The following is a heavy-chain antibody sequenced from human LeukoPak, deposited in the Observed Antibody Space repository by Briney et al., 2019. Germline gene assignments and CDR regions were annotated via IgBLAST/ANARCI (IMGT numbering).Heavy chain of an antibody. J-gene: IGHJ2*01. Sequence: SETLSLTCTVSGGSISSSGYYWGWIRQPPGKGLEWIGTIYYSGSTNYNPSLKSRVTISLDTSKNQFSLKLSSVTTADTAVYYCARSVVTLYWYFDLWGRGTLVTVSS. CDR3: ARSVVTLYWYFDL. V-gene: IGHV4-39*07. CDR1: GGSISSSGYY. CDR2: IYYSGST. D-gene: IGHD4-23*01.